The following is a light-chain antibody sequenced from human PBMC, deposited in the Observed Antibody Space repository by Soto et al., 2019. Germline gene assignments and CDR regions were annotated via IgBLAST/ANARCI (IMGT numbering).Light chain of an antibody. Sequence: DIQMTQSPSTLSASVGDRVTITCRASQSIGNWLAWCQQRPGKAPKLLIYKASSLKSGVPSRLSGTGSGTEFTLTISGVQPDDFATYYCQQYNSYPLTFGGGTKVEIK. J-gene: IGKJ4*01. CDR1: QSIGNW. V-gene: IGKV1-5*03. CDR3: QQYNSYPLT. CDR2: KAS.